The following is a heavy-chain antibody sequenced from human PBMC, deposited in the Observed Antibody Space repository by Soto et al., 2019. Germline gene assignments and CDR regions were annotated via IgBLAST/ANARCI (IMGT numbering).Heavy chain of an antibody. CDR2: IYYSGST. CDR1: GGSMSNHY. V-gene: IGHV4-59*11. CDR3: ARVSYYYDNSGYSYAWFGP. Sequence: SETLSLTCSVSGGSMSNHYWSWIRQPPGKGLEWIGDIYYSGSTDYNPSLKSRVSISVDTSKSQFFLKLNAVTAADTAVYFCARVSYYYDNSGYSYAWFGPWGQGXLVTVSS. J-gene: IGHJ5*02. D-gene: IGHD3-22*01.